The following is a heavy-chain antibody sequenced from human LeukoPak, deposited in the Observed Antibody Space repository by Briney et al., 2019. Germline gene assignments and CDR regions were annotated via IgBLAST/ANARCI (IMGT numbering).Heavy chain of an antibody. Sequence: SETLSLTCTVSGGSISTYYWSWIRQPAGKGLEWIGRIFTSGSTNYNPSLKSRVTMSVDTSKNQFSLKLSSVTAADTAVYYCVRVIGAPNYYYYMDVWGKGTTVTVSS. D-gene: IGHD3-22*01. CDR3: VRVIGAPNYYYYMDV. V-gene: IGHV4-4*07. J-gene: IGHJ6*03. CDR1: GGSISTYY. CDR2: IFTSGST.